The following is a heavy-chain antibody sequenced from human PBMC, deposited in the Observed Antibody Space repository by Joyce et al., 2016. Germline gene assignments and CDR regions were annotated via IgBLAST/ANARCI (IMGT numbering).Heavy chain of an antibody. Sequence: QLQLQESGPGLVKPSATLSLTCSVSGGSISSDSYYWGWIRQPPGKGLEWIGFSYDSGDTNDNPSLESRVTISVDTSKNQFSLKLSSVTAADTAVYYCARLFLWESRVVDYWGQGTLVTVSS. J-gene: IGHJ4*02. CDR2: SYDSGDT. CDR3: ARLFLWESRVVDY. V-gene: IGHV4-39*07. CDR1: GGSISSDSYY. D-gene: IGHD1-26*01.